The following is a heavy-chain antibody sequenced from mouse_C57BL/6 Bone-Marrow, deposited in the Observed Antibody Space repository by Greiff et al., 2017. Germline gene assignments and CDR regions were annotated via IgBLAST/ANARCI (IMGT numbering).Heavy chain of an antibody. D-gene: IGHD1-1*01. J-gene: IGHJ2*01. Sequence: QVQLKQSGAELVRPGASVTLSCKASGYTFTDYEMHWVKQTPVHGLEWIGAIDPETGGTAYNQKFKGKAILTADKSSSTAYMELRSLTSEDSAVYDCTSNGHYYGSRPVIDYWGQGTTLTVSS. CDR1: GYTFTDYE. CDR3: TSNGHYYGSRPVIDY. CDR2: IDPETGGT. V-gene: IGHV1-15*01.